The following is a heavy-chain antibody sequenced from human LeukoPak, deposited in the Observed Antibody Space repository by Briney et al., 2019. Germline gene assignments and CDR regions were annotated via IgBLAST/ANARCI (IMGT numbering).Heavy chain of an antibody. CDR3: ARSRNPRVAGTWVFDY. D-gene: IGHD6-19*01. CDR1: GYTFTSYY. CDR2: INPSGGST. J-gene: IGHJ4*02. Sequence: ASVKVSCKASGYTFTSYYMHWVRQAPGQGLEWMGIINPSGGSTSYAQKFQGRVTMTRDTSISTAYMELSRLRSDDTAVYYCARSRNPRVAGTWVFDYWGQGTLVTVSS. V-gene: IGHV1-46*01.